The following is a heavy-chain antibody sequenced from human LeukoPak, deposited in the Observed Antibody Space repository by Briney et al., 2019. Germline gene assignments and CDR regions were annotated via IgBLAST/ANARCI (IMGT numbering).Heavy chain of an antibody. V-gene: IGHV1-69*01. D-gene: IGHD5-24*01. CDR1: GGTFSSYA. J-gene: IGHJ6*04. CDR3: ARYGSRDGDYYYYGVDV. CDR2: IIPIFGTA. Sequence: ASVKVSCKASGGTFSSYAISWVRQAPGQGLEWMGGIIPIFGTANYAQKFQGRVTITADESTSTAYMELSSLRSEDTAVYYCARYGSRDGDYYYYGVDVWGKGTTVTVSS.